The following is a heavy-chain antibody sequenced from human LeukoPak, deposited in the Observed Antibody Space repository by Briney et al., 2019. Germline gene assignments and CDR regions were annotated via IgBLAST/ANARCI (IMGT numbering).Heavy chain of an antibody. CDR3: ARDPTVALFDY. V-gene: IGHV3-21*01. J-gene: IGHJ4*02. CDR1: GFTFSTYS. D-gene: IGHD4-11*01. CDR2: ISSSSTYI. Sequence: GGSLGLSCAASGFTFSTYSMNWVRQAPGKGLEWVSSISSSSTYIYYSDSVKGRFTISRDNAKNSLYLQMNSLRAEDTALYYCARDPTVALFDYWGQGTLVTVSS.